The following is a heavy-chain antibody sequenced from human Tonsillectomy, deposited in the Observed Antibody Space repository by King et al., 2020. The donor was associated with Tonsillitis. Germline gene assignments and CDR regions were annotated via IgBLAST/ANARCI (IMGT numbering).Heavy chain of an antibody. CDR1: GFTFSSNA. J-gene: IGHJ5*02. CDR2: ISGLGGTT. V-gene: IGHV3-23*04. CDR3: AKYTAVAGNTFRWFDP. Sequence: VQLVESGGALVQPGGSLRLSCAVSGFTFSSNAMTWVRQAPGKGLEWVSVISGLGGTTYYADSVKGRFTISRDNSKNTLYLQMNSLRAEDTAIYYCAKYTAVAGNTFRWFDPWGQGTLVTVSS. D-gene: IGHD6-19*01.